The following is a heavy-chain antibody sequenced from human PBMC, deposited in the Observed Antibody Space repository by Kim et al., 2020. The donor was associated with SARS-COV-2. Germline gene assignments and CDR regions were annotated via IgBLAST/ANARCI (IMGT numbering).Heavy chain of an antibody. CDR3: ARDLITRGTYHYYYYGMDV. D-gene: IGHD1-26*01. CDR2: IYYSGST. CDR1: GDSISSYY. J-gene: IGHJ6*02. Sequence: SETLSLTCTVSGDSISSYYWSWIRQPPGKGLEWIGYIYYSGSTNYNPSLKSRVTISVDTSKNQFSLKLSSVTAADTAVYYCARDLITRGTYHYYYYGMDVWGQGTTVTVSS. V-gene: IGHV4-59*01.